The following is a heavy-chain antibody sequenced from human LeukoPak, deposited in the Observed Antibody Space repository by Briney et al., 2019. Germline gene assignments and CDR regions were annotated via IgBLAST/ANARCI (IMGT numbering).Heavy chain of an antibody. CDR2: ISSSSSTA. Sequence: VSYISSSSSTAYFAASVKGRFTISRDNAKNSLYLQMNSLRDDDTAVYYCARGTYGDYSIDYWGQGTLVTVSS. J-gene: IGHJ4*02. D-gene: IGHD4-17*01. V-gene: IGHV3-48*02. CDR3: ARGTYGDYSIDY.